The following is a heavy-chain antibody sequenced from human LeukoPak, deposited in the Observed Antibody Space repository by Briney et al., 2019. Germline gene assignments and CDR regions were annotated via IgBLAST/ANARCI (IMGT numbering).Heavy chain of an antibody. D-gene: IGHD3-9*01. V-gene: IGHV3-53*01. Sequence: GGSLRLSCAASGFTVSSNYMSWVRQAPGKGLEWVSVIYSGGSTYYADSVKGRFTISRDDSKNTLYLQMNSLRAEDTAVYYCAREGGYYDILTGYHYGMDVWGQGTTVTVSS. J-gene: IGHJ6*02. CDR3: AREGGYYDILTGYHYGMDV. CDR1: GFTVSSNY. CDR2: IYSGGST.